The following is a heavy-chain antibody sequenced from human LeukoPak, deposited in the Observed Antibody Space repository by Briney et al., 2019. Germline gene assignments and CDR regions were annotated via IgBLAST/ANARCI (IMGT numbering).Heavy chain of an antibody. D-gene: IGHD1-14*01. Sequence: ASVKVSCKASGGTSSNYAISWVRQAPGQGLEWMGIINPSGGSTSYAQKFQGRVTMTRDMSTSTVYMELSSLRSEDTAVYYCAREAELTFDYWGQGTLVTVSS. CDR1: GGTSSNYA. CDR2: INPSGGST. V-gene: IGHV1-46*01. CDR3: AREAELTFDY. J-gene: IGHJ4*02.